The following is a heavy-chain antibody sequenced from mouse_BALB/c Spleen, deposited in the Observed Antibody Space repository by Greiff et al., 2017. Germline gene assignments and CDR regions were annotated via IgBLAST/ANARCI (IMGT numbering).Heavy chain of an antibody. D-gene: IGHD4-1*01. J-gene: IGHJ2*01. Sequence: EVQLVESGGGLVQPGGSLKLSCAASGFTFSSYTMSWVRQTPEKRLEWVAYISNGGGSTYYPDTVKGRFTISRDNAKNTLYLQMSSLKSEDTAMYYCARQTGFDFDYWGQGTTLTVSS. CDR3: ARQTGFDFDY. V-gene: IGHV5-12-2*01. CDR2: ISNGGGST. CDR1: GFTFSSYT.